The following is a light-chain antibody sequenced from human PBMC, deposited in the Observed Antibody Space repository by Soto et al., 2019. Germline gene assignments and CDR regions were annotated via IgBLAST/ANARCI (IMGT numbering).Light chain of an antibody. CDR3: SSYADSQTVL. CDR1: SSDVGGYNY. V-gene: IGLV2-23*01. J-gene: IGLJ2*01. CDR2: EAN. Sequence: QSVLTQPASVSGSPGQSITISCTGTSSDVGGYNYVSWYQQHPGKAPKLIIYEANKRPSGVSNRFSGSKSGNTASLTIFGLQAEDEADYYCSSYADSQTVLFGGGTKLTVL.